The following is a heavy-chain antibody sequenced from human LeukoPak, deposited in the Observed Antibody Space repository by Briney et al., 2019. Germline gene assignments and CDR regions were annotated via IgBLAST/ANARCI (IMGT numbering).Heavy chain of an antibody. D-gene: IGHD1-26*01. J-gene: IGHJ4*02. V-gene: IGHV3-30*18. CDR2: ISYDGSNK. CDR3: AKSSGSYFLDFDY. CDR1: GFTFSSYG. Sequence: GGSLRLSCAASGFTFSSYGMHWVRQAPGKGLEWVAVISYDGSNKYYADSVKGRFTISRDNSKNMLYLQMNSLRAEDTAVYYCAKSSGSYFLDFDYWGQGTLVTVSS.